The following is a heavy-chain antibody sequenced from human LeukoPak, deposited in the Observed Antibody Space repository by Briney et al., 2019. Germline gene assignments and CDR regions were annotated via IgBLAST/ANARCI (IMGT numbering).Heavy chain of an antibody. CDR3: ARGPGPVTRFAY. CDR2: IYHSGST. V-gene: IGHV4-38-2*02. J-gene: IGHJ4*02. D-gene: IGHD4-23*01. CDR1: GYSISSGYY. Sequence: SEILSLTCTVSGYSISSGYYWGWIRQPPGQGLEWIGSIYHSGSTYYNPSLNSRVTISVDTSKNQFSLKLSSVTAADTAVYYCARGPGPVTRFAYWGQGTLVTVSS.